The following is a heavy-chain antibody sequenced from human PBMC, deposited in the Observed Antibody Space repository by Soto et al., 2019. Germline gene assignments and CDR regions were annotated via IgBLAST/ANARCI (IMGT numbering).Heavy chain of an antibody. Sequence: EVQLVESGGGLVQTGGSLRLSCAASGFSFSTYSMNWVRQAPGKGLEWVSYISSRSYTIYYIDSVKGRFTISRDNAESSLYLQIISLSDEDTAVYYCARGGSSSDNGMDVWGQGTTVTVSS. D-gene: IGHD6-6*01. CDR1: GFSFSTYS. V-gene: IGHV3-48*02. J-gene: IGHJ6*02. CDR3: ARGGSSSDNGMDV. CDR2: ISSRSYTI.